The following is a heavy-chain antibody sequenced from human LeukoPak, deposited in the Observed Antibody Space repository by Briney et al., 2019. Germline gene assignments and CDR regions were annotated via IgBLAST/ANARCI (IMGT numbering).Heavy chain of an antibody. D-gene: IGHD6-13*01. CDR2: ISSSGSTI. J-gene: IGHJ4*02. V-gene: IGHV3-11*01. CDR1: GFTFSDYY. Sequence: PGGSLRLSCAASGFTFSDYYMSWIRQAPGKGLEWVSYISSSGSTIYYADSVKGRFTISRDNAKNSLYLQMNSLRAEDTAVYYCARDVHSSSWYNDYWGQGTLVTVSS. CDR3: ARDVHSSSWYNDY.